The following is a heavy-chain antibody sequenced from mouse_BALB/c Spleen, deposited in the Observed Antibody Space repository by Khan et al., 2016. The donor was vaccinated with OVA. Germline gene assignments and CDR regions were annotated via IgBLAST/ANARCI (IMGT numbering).Heavy chain of an antibody. D-gene: IGHD2-1*01. J-gene: IGHJ3*01. V-gene: IGHV5-9-1*01. CDR3: TNGNYGWFAY. CDR1: GFTFSTFV. CDR2: ISSAGTYT. Sequence: EVELVESGGGLVKPGGSLKLSCSASGFTFSTFVMSWVRQTPEKRLEWVATISSAGTYTYFSDSVKGRFTISRDNAKNTLYLQMNSLRSEDTAMYYCTNGNYGWFAYWGQGTLVTASA.